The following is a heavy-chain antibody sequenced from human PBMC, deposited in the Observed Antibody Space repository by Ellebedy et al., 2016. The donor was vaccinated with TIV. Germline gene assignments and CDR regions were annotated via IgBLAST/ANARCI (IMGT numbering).Heavy chain of an antibody. Sequence: SETLSLTXAVYGGSFSGYYWSWIRQPPGKGLEWIGEINHSGSTNYNPSLKSRVTISVDTSKNQFSLKLTSVTAADTAMYYCARHKQSGATSVPYYFDYWGQGTLVTVSS. CDR1: GGSFSGYY. V-gene: IGHV4-34*01. J-gene: IGHJ4*02. D-gene: IGHD1-26*01. CDR2: INHSGST. CDR3: ARHKQSGATSVPYYFDY.